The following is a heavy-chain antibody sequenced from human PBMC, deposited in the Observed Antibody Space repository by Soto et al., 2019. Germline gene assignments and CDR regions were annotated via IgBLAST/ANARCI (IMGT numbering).Heavy chain of an antibody. CDR1: GFTFSDYY. CDR3: ARRPYYYDSSGYYYSYAFDI. CDR2: ISSSGSTI. Sequence: SLRLSCAASGFTFSDYYMSWIRQAPGKGLEWVSYISSSGSTIYYADSVKGRFTISRDNAKNSLYLQMNSLRAEDTAVYYCARRPYYYDSSGYYYSYAFDIWGQGTMVTVSS. D-gene: IGHD3-22*01. V-gene: IGHV3-11*01. J-gene: IGHJ3*02.